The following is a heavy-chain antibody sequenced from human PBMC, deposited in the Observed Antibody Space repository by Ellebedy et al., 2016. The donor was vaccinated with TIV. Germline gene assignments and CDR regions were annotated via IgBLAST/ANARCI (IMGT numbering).Heavy chain of an antibody. J-gene: IGHJ5*02. Sequence: PGGSLRLSCVASGFSFRSYWMSWVRQAPGKGLEWVANIYQDGSNQYYVDSVKGQFTISRDNANKSLFLQMNSLGGEDTAVYYCARRGSYGDYAVQINSWFDRWGRGTLVTVSS. V-gene: IGHV3-7*01. D-gene: IGHD4-17*01. CDR3: ARRGSYGDYAVQINSWFDR. CDR2: IYQDGSNQ. CDR1: GFSFRSYW.